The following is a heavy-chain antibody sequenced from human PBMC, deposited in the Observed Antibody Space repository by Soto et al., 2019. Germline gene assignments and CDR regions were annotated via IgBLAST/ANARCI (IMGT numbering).Heavy chain of an antibody. D-gene: IGHD3-10*01. Sequence: QVQLVQSAAEVKKPGSSVKVSCKASGGTFSSLAISWVRQAPGQGLEWMGGLVPVFGTANYAQKFQDRVNITADKSTSTSYMELSSLRSEDTAVYYCARSPGVFDYWGQGTLVTVS. J-gene: IGHJ4*02. CDR1: GGTFSSLA. V-gene: IGHV1-69*06. CDR3: ARSPGVFDY. CDR2: LVPVFGTA.